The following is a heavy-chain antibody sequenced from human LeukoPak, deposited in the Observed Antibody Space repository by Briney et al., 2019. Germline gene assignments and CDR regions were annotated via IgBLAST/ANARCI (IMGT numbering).Heavy chain of an antibody. CDR2: INPNSGDT. CDR3: ARVGPEILTGYLY. CDR1: GYTFTGYY. Sequence: ASVKVSCKASGYTFTGYYVHWVRQAPGQGLEWMGWINPNSGDTNYARKFQGRVTMTRDTSISTAYMELSSLRSDDAAVYFCARVGPEILTGYLYWGQGTLVTVSS. V-gene: IGHV1-2*02. J-gene: IGHJ4*02. D-gene: IGHD3-9*01.